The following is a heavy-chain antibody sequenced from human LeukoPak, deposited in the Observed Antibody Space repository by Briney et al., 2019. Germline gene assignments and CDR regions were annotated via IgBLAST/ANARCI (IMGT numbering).Heavy chain of an antibody. D-gene: IGHD3-16*02. CDR1: GGSFSGYY. CDR2: INHSGST. J-gene: IGHJ3*02. CDR3: AKQGRQIPFGGVVAIAPFDI. Sequence: PSETLSLTCAVYGGSFSGYYWSWIRQPPGKGLEWIGEINHSGSTNYNPSLKSRVTISVDTSKNRVSLNLSSVTAADTALYYCAKQGRQIPFGGVVAIAPFDIWGQGTMVTVSS. V-gene: IGHV4-34*01.